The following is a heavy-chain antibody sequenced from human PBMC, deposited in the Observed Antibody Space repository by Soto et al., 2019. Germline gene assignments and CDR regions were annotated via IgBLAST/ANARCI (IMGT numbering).Heavy chain of an antibody. CDR3: ARDRGPNTLDY. D-gene: IGHD7-27*01. CDR1: GLTFSTTL. Sequence: GGSLRLSCAVSGLTFSTTLMTWGRQAPGKGLEWLASINQDGSATYYVDSVNGRFTISRDNAKNSLYLQLNSLRAEDSATYYCARDRGPNTLDYWGQGTLVTVSS. V-gene: IGHV3-7*03. CDR2: INQDGSAT. J-gene: IGHJ4*02.